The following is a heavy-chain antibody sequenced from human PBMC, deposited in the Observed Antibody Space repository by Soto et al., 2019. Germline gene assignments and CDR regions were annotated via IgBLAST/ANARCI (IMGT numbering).Heavy chain of an antibody. CDR1: GGSISSDSSY. V-gene: IGHV4-31*03. CDR2: IFYSGAF. D-gene: IGHD3-3*01. Sequence: VQLQESGPGLVKPSQTLSLTCTVSGGSISSDSSYWSWIRQRPGMGLEWIGYIFYSGAFYYTPSLRGRVLILADPSKNPFTLRLSCVPSADTAFYYCASSPATPSIFGVALPYFFDSWGQGTQVTVSS. J-gene: IGHJ4*02. CDR3: ASSPATPSIFGVALPYFFDS.